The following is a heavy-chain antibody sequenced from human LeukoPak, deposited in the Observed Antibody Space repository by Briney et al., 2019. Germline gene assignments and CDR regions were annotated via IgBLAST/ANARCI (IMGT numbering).Heavy chain of an antibody. Sequence: SGGSLRLSCAASGFTFSSYAMSWVRQAPGKGLEWVSAISGSGGSTYYADSVKGRVTISRDNSKNTLYLQMNSLRAEDTAVYYCAKGSYYDSITQYYFDYWGQGTLVTVSS. CDR3: AKGSYYDSITQYYFDY. CDR2: ISGSGGST. J-gene: IGHJ4*02. V-gene: IGHV3-23*01. CDR1: GFTFSSYA. D-gene: IGHD3-22*01.